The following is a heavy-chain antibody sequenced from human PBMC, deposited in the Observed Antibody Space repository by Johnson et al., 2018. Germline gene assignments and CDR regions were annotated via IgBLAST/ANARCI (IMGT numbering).Heavy chain of an antibody. D-gene: IGHD3-22*01. CDR1: GFPFSHYA. J-gene: IGHJ1*01. Sequence: QVQLVQSGGGAVQPGRSLRLACTASGFPFSHYAMTWLRHAPGKGLEWVASISYDGTYTWPTDSVEGRFTISRDNSNNTLYFQMESLRSADTAIYYCAREPPLIGVAKYFQYWGQGTLVTVSS. CDR3: AREPPLIGVAKYFQY. CDR2: ISYDGTYT. V-gene: IGHV3-30-3*01.